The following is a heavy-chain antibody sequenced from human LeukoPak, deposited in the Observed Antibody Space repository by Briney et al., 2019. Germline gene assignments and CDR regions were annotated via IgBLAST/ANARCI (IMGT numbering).Heavy chain of an antibody. CDR2: IYYSGST. Sequence: SETLSLTCTVSGGSISSYYWSWIRQPPGKGLEWIGYIYYSGSTNYNPSLKSRVTISVDTSKNQFSLKLSSVTAADTAVYYCARALGQQLDHDAFDIWGQGTMVTVSS. J-gene: IGHJ3*02. V-gene: IGHV4-59*08. CDR1: GGSISSYY. CDR3: ARALGQQLDHDAFDI. D-gene: IGHD6-13*01.